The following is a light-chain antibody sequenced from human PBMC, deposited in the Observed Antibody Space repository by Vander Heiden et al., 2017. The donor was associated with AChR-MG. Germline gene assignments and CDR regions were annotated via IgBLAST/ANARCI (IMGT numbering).Light chain of an antibody. Sequence: QSALTQPPSASGSLGQSVTISCTGTSSDVGGYGHVSWYQQHPGKAPKLIIFEVNRRPSGVPDRFSGSKSGNSASLRVSGLQSEDEADYYCCSYAASDSYVFGTGTKVT. CDR1: SSDVGGYGH. V-gene: IGLV2-8*01. CDR3: CSYAASDSYV. J-gene: IGLJ1*01. CDR2: EVN.